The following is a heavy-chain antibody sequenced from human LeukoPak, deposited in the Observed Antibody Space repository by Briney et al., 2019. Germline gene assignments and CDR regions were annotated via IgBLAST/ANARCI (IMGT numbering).Heavy chain of an antibody. CDR2: ISWNSGSI. D-gene: IGHD6-6*01. J-gene: IGHJ3*02. CDR3: AKGTEYSSSSGAFDI. V-gene: IGHV3-9*03. CDR1: GFTFDDYA. Sequence: PGGSLGLSCAASGFTFDDYAMHWVRQAPGKGLEWVSGISWNSGSIGYADSVKGRFTISRDNAKNSLYLQMNSLRAEDMALYYCAKGTEYSSSSGAFDIWGQGTMVTVSS.